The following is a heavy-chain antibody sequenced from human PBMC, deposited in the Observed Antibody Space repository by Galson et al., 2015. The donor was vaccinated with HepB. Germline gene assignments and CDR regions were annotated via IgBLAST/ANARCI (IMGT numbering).Heavy chain of an antibody. J-gene: IGHJ6*02. CDR3: AREGILLWFGELLSYYYYGMDV. CDR2: ISSSSSTI. Sequence: SLRLSCAASGFTFSSYSMNWVRQAPGKGLEWVSYISSSSSTIYYADSVKGRFTISRDNAKNSLYLQMNSLRAEDTAVYYCAREGILLWFGELLSYYYYGMDVWGQGTLVTVSS. CDR1: GFTFSSYS. V-gene: IGHV3-48*01. D-gene: IGHD3-10*01.